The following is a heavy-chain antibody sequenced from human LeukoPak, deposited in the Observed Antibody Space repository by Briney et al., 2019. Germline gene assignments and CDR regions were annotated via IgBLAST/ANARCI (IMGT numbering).Heavy chain of an antibody. CDR1: GFPFSSYA. D-gene: IGHD6-13*01. V-gene: IGHV3-64D*06. J-gene: IGHJ4*02. CDR2: ISNNGGST. Sequence: GGSLRLSCSASGFPFSSYAMHWVRQAPGKGLKYVSSISNNGGSTYYADSVKGRLTISRDNSKNTLLLQMSSLRSEDTAVYYCVKDSSSWYGGEYFDYWGQGTLVTVSS. CDR3: VKDSSSWYGGEYFDY.